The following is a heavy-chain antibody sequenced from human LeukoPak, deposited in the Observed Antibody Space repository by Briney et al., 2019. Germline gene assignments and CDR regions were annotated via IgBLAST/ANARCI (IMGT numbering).Heavy chain of an antibody. V-gene: IGHV1-24*01. D-gene: IGHD4-17*01. CDR3: ATLPNYGDYTYYYYGMDV. CDR1: GYTLTELS. J-gene: IGHJ6*02. Sequence: ASVKVSCKVSGYTLTELSMHWVRQAPGKGLEWMGGFDPEDGETIYAQKFQGRVTMTEDTSTDTAYMELSSPRSEDTAVYYCATLPNYGDYTYYYYGMDVWGQGTTVTVSS. CDR2: FDPEDGET.